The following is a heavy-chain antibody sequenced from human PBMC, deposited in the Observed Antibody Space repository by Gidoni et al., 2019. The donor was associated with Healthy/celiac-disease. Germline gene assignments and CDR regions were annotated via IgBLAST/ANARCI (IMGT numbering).Heavy chain of an antibody. CDR2: ISSSSSYI. CDR3: ARAFGSSWAAAVGAFDI. D-gene: IGHD6-13*01. V-gene: IGHV3-21*01. Sequence: EVQLVESGGGLVKPGGSLRLSCAASGFTFSSYSMNWVRQAPGKGLEWVSSISSSSSYIYYADSVKGRFTISRDNAKNSLYLQMNSLRAEDTAVYYCARAFGSSWAAAVGAFDIWGQGTMVTVSS. J-gene: IGHJ3*02. CDR1: GFTFSSYS.